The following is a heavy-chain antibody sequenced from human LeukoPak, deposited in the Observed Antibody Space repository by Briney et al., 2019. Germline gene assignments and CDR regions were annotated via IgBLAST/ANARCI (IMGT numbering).Heavy chain of an antibody. J-gene: IGHJ4*02. CDR2: IYYSGST. CDR1: GGSISSYS. Sequence: SETLSLTCAVSGGSISSYSWRGIRQPPGKGLEWIGYIYYSGSTNYSPSLKGRVTISVDTSKNQFSLKLSSVTAADTAVYYCARGLAAPGTSYSDYWGQGTLVTVSS. D-gene: IGHD6-13*01. CDR3: ARGLAAPGTSYSDY. V-gene: IGHV4-59*01.